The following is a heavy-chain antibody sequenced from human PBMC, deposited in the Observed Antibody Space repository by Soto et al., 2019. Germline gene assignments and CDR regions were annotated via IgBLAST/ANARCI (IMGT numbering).Heavy chain of an antibody. V-gene: IGHV3-15*07. CDR3: TTDHPYFYDGRAYDH. CDR2: IKSKTVGETT. Sequence: GRSLRLYCAASGIPFSSTYMNWVRQAPGKGLEWVGRIKSKTVGETTDYSAPVKGRFTISRDDSKNMVYLQMNSLITEDTAVYYCTTDHPYFYDGRAYDHWGQGTLVTVSS. D-gene: IGHD3-22*01. J-gene: IGHJ4*02. CDR1: GIPFSSTY.